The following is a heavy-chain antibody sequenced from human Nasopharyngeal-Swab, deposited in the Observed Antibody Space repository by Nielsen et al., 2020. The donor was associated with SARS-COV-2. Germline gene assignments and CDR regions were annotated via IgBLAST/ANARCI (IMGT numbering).Heavy chain of an antibody. CDR2: TSIRGTT. CDR1: NDSLRRGGFY. CDR3: ARGRPGTYYTYYYGLDV. J-gene: IGHJ6*02. V-gene: IGHV4-61*02. Sequence: SETLSLTCSVSNDSLRRGGFYWTWIRQPAERGLEVIGRTSIRGTTNYSPPFKNRVTMSLDTSKKQFFLRLASVSAADTAIYYCARGRPGTYYTYYYGLDVWGQGTTVTVSS. D-gene: IGHD1-26*01.